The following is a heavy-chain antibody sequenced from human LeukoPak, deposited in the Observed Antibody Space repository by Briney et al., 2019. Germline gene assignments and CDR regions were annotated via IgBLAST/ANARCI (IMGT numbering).Heavy chain of an antibody. V-gene: IGHV1-2*02. Sequence: ASVNVSCKASGYTFTGYYMHWVRQAPGQGLEWMGWINPNSGGTNYAQKFQGRVTMTRDTSISTAYMELNRLRSDDTAVYYCATNFDWVSYFDYGGQGTLVTVSS. J-gene: IGHJ4*02. CDR1: GYTFTGYY. CDR2: INPNSGGT. CDR3: ATNFDWVSYFDY. D-gene: IGHD3-9*01.